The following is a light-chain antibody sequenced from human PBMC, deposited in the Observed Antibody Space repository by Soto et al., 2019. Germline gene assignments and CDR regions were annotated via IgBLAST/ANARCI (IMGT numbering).Light chain of an antibody. CDR2: AAS. CDR1: QVISTS. Sequence: DIQMTQSPSTLSGSVGESVTITCRACQVISTSLAWYQVKPGKAPKLLIYAASTLQSGVPSRFSGSGSGTEFTLTISSLQPEDFATYYCQQLDSYPLTVGGGAKVDNK. V-gene: IGKV1-9*01. CDR3: QQLDSYPLT. J-gene: IGKJ4*01.